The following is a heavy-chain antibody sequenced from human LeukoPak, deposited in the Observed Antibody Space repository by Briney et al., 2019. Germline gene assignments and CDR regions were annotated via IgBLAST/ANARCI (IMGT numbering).Heavy chain of an antibody. D-gene: IGHD6-13*01. J-gene: IGHJ6*03. V-gene: IGHV3-30*02. CDR2: IRYDGSNK. Sequence: GGSLRLSCAASGFTFSSYGMHWVRQAPGKGLEWVAFIRYDGSNKYYADSVKGRFTISRDNSKNTLYLQMNSLRAEDTAVYYCAKRAGIAAAGYYYYYMDVWGKGTTVTTSS. CDR3: AKRAGIAAAGYYYYYMDV. CDR1: GFTFSSYG.